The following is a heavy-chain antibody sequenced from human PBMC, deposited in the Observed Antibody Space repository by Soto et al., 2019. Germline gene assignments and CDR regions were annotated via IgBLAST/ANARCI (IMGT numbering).Heavy chain of an antibody. V-gene: IGHV3-9*01. D-gene: IGHD3-3*01. CDR3: AKDIGFGNDFWWGAFDI. CDR1: GFTFDDYA. CDR2: ISWNSGSI. Sequence: GGSLRLSCAASGFTFDDYAMHWVRQAPGKGLEWVSGISWNSGSIGYADSVKGRFTISRDNAKNSLYLQMNSLRAEDTALYYCAKDIGFGNDFWWGAFDIWGQGTMVTVSS. J-gene: IGHJ3*02.